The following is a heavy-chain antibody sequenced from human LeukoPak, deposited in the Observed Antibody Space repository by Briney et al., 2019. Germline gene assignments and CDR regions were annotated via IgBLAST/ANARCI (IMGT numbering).Heavy chain of an antibody. D-gene: IGHD3-10*01. Sequence: GGTLRLSCAASGFIFSSYGMTWVRQAPGKGLEWVSGISGSGGRIYYADAVKGRFTISRDNAKNSLYLQMNSLRAEDTAVYYCARDRYYGSGSYYYYMDVWGKGTTVTVSS. CDR3: ARDRYYGSGSYYYYMDV. CDR2: ISGSGGRI. CDR1: GFIFSSYG. J-gene: IGHJ6*03. V-gene: IGHV3-23*01.